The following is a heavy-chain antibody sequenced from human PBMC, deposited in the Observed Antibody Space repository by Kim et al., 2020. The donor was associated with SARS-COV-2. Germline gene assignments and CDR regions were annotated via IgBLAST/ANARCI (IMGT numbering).Heavy chain of an antibody. CDR3: AKGQKDIVAHGVSH. Sequence: GGSLRLSCAASGFTFDDYAMHWVRQAPGKGLEWVSGISWNSGSIGYADSVKGRFTISRDNAKNSLYLQMNSLRAEDTALYYCAKGQKDIVAHGVSHWGQGTLVTVSS. CDR2: ISWNSGSI. D-gene: IGHD5-12*01. V-gene: IGHV3-9*01. J-gene: IGHJ4*02. CDR1: GFTFDDYA.